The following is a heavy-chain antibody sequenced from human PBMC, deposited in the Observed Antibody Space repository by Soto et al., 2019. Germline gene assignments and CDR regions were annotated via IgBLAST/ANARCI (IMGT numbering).Heavy chain of an antibody. D-gene: IGHD3-3*01. V-gene: IGHV3-23*01. CDR2: ISGSGGST. CDR3: AKSEWPPYLGYYYYYGMDV. Sequence: EVQLLESGGGLVQPGGYLRLSCAASGFTFSSYAMSWVRQAPGKGLEWVSAISGSGGSTYYADSVKGRFTISRDNSKNTRYLQMNSLRAEDTAVYYCAKSEWPPYLGYYYYYGMDVWGQGTTVTVSS. J-gene: IGHJ6*02. CDR1: GFTFSSYA.